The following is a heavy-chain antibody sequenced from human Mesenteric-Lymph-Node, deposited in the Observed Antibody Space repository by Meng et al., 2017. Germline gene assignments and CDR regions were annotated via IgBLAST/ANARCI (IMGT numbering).Heavy chain of an antibody. D-gene: IGHD3-22*01. CDR3: ARDYDSSGYSPIISWGMDV. Sequence: SVKVSCKASGGIFSNYAIGWVRQAPGQGLEWMGGIIPIFGTANYAPKFQGRVTITTDESTSTAYMELSSLRSDDTAVYYCARDYDSSGYSPIISWGMDVWGQGTTVTVSS. CDR2: IIPIFGTA. J-gene: IGHJ6*02. V-gene: IGHV1-69*05. CDR1: GGIFSNYA.